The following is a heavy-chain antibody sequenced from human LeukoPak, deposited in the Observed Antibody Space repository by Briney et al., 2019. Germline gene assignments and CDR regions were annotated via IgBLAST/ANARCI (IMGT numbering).Heavy chain of an antibody. J-gene: IGHJ6*02. V-gene: IGHV1-46*01. CDR1: GYTVTSYY. Sequence: PRASVKVSCKASGYTVTSYYMHWVRQAPGQGLEWTAILNPSGGSSNYAQKFQGRATLTRATSTGTVYMELSSLRSEDTAVYYCASVYKHGMDVWGQGTTVIVSS. CDR3: ASVYKHGMDV. CDR2: LNPSGGSS. D-gene: IGHD5-24*01.